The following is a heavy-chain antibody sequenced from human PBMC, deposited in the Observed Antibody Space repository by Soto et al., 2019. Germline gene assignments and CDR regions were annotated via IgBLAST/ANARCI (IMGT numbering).Heavy chain of an antibody. Sequence: VQLVESGGDLVQPGGSLRLSCAASGFTLSPFWMHWVRQAPGKGLVWVSRINGDVTFTDYADSVKGRFTISRDNAQNTLYLQMNSLRAEDTAVYYCAASLSGDPYPLDYWGQGTLVTVSS. J-gene: IGHJ4*02. CDR2: INGDVTFT. CDR1: GFTLSPFW. CDR3: AASLSGDPYPLDY. V-gene: IGHV3-74*01. D-gene: IGHD7-27*01.